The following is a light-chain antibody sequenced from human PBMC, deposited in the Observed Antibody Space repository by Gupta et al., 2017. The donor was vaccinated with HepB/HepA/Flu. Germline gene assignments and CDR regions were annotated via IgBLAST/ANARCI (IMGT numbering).Light chain of an antibody. CDR1: QGISNY. J-gene: IGKJ5*01. CDR3: QQYNSYPIT. CDR2: AAS. Sequence: DIQMTQSPSSLSACVGDRITLTCRARQGISNYLAWFQQKPGKAPKSLIYAASRLQSGVPSTFSGSGSGTAFTITILSLQPEEFATYYRQQYNSYPITFGQGTRLEIK. V-gene: IGKV1-16*01.